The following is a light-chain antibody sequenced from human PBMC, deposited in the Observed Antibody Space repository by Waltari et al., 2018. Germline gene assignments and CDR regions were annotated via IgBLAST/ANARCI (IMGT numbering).Light chain of an antibody. CDR2: FTS. CDR1: QNIGGN. Sequence: DIVMTQSPPTLSLSPGDTATLSCRASQNIGGNLAWYQRRPGQPPRLLIFFTSNRATGVPDRFSGDGSGSDYTLTITSLQSADFATYSCQQYSDWPPTFGQGTKLEI. V-gene: IGKV3-15*01. CDR3: QQYSDWPPT. J-gene: IGKJ2*01.